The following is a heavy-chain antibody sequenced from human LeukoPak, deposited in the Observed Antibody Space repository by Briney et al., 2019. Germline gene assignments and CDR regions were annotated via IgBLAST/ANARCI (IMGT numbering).Heavy chain of an antibody. V-gene: IGHV4-30-4*01. Sequence: SQTLSLTCTVSGGSISSGDYYWSWIRQPPGKGLEWIGYIYYSGRTYYNPSLKSRVTISVDTSNNQFSLKLGSVTAADTAVYYCARGELIAATSFDYWGQGTLVTVSS. CDR3: ARGELIAATSFDY. CDR2: IYYSGRT. J-gene: IGHJ4*02. D-gene: IGHD6-13*01. CDR1: GGSISSGDYY.